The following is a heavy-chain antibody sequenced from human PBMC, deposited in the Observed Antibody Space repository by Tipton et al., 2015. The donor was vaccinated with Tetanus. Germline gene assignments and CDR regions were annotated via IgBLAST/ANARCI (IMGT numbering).Heavy chain of an antibody. V-gene: IGHV4-31*03. CDR3: ATSKGGAARPRFDY. CDR2: IYYSGST. CDR1: GGSISSGGYY. D-gene: IGHD6-6*01. Sequence: TLSLTCTVSGGSISSGGYYWSWIRQHPGKGLEWIGYIYYSGSTYYNPSLKSRVTISVDTSKNQFSLKLGSVTAADTAVYYCATSKGGAARPRFDYWGQGTLVTVSS. J-gene: IGHJ4*02.